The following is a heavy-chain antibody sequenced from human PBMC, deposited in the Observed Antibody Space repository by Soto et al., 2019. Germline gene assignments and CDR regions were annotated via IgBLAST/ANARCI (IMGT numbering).Heavy chain of an antibody. Sequence: GGSLRLSCAASGFTFSSYAMSWVRQAPGKGLEWVSGISVNSDSTYYADSVKGRFTISRDNSRNTLFLQMNNLRAEDTAIYYCAKESTWEYSSGWFLNYFDYWGQGTLVTVSS. CDR2: ISVNSDST. J-gene: IGHJ4*02. D-gene: IGHD6-19*01. CDR1: GFTFSSYA. CDR3: AKESTWEYSSGWFLNYFDY. V-gene: IGHV3-23*01.